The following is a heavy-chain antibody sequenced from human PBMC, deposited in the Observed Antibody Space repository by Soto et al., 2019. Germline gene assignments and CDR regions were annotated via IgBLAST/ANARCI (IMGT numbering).Heavy chain of an antibody. J-gene: IGHJ4*02. CDR1: GFTFSSYG. D-gene: IGHD3-22*01. CDR3: AKDRVYDSSGYLSR. Sequence: GGSLRLSCAASGFTFSSYGMHWVRQAPGKGLEWVAVISYDGSNKYYADSVKGRFTISRDNSKNTLYLQMNSLRAEDTAVYYCAKDRVYDSSGYLSRWGQGTLVTVSS. CDR2: ISYDGSNK. V-gene: IGHV3-30*18.